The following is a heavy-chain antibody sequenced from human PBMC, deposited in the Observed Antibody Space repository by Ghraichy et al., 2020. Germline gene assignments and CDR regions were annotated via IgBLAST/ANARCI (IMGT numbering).Heavy chain of an antibody. CDR2: IYYSGST. Sequence: SETLSLTCTVSGGSISNYYWSWIRQPPGKGLEWIGYIYYSGSTNYNPSLKSRVTIAVDTSKNQFSLKLTSVTAADTAVYFCARSRRWGGHNVDYWGQGTLVTISS. J-gene: IGHJ4*02. CDR1: GGSISNYY. D-gene: IGHD1-26*01. V-gene: IGHV4-59*08. CDR3: ARSRRWGGHNVDY.